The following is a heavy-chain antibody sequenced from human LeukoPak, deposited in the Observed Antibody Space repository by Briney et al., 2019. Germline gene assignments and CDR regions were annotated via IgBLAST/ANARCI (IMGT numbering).Heavy chain of an antibody. V-gene: IGHV3-53*01. CDR2: IYSGGST. D-gene: IGHD1-14*01. CDR1: GFTVSSNY. Sequence: GGSLRLSCAASGFTVSSNYMSWVRQAPGKGLEWVSSIYSGGSTYYADSVKRGFTISRDNSKNTLFLQMNSQRAEDTAVYFCARVRLDSSERNLDAFENWGQGTTVTVSS. CDR3: ARVRLDSSERNLDAFEN. J-gene: IGHJ3*02.